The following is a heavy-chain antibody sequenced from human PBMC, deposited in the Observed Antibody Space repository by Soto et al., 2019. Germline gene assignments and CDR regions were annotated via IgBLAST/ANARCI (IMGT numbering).Heavy chain of an antibody. CDR2: IYHSGSP. J-gene: IGHJ3*01. V-gene: IGHV4-4*02. CDR3: ARKPDVATAKVGGGYVFDV. D-gene: IGHD3-16*01. CDR1: SGSIFTTNW. Sequence: QVQLQESGPGLVKPSGTLSLTRAASSGSIFTTNWWSWVRQSPGRGLQWIGDIYHSGSPKYNPSLKSRVGISIDKSKDRFFLNLTSVTAADTAVYYCARKPDVATAKVGGGYVFDVWGQGTMVTVSS.